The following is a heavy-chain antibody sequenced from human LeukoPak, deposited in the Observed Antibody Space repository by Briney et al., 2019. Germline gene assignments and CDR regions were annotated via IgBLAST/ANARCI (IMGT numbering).Heavy chain of an antibody. Sequence: GGSLRLSCAASGFTFSSYSMNWVRRGPGKGLEWVSSISASSSFIYYADSVKGRFTISRDNAKNSLYLQMDSLRAEDTAAYYCARESDIYYGMDVWGQGTTVTVSS. V-gene: IGHV3-21*01. CDR3: ARESDIYYGMDV. D-gene: IGHD2-15*01. CDR1: GFTFSSYS. J-gene: IGHJ6*02. CDR2: ISASSSFI.